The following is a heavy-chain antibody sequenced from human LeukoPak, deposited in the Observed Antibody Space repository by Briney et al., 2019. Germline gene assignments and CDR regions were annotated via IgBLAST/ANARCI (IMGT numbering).Heavy chain of an antibody. CDR3: ARDCYDILTGYPYPPHY. Sequence: ASVKVSCKASGYTFTSYGISWVRQAPGQGLEWMGWNSAYNGNTNYAQKLQGRVTMTTDTSTSTAYMELRSLRSDDTAVYYCARDCYDILTGYPYPPHYWGQGTLVTVSS. D-gene: IGHD3-9*01. V-gene: IGHV1-18*04. CDR1: GYTFTSYG. CDR2: NSAYNGNT. J-gene: IGHJ4*02.